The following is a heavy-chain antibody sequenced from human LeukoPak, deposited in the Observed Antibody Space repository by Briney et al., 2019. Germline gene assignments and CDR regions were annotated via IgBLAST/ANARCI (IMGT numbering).Heavy chain of an antibody. CDR3: ARARWASQNDY. CDR2: IKEDGSEK. Sequence: PGGSLRLSCAASGITFSSYWMSWVRQAPGKGLEWVANIKEDGSEKYYVDSVKGRFTISRDNDKNSLYLQMNSLRAEDTAVYYCARARWASQNDYWGQGTLVTVSS. CDR1: GITFSSYW. J-gene: IGHJ4*02. V-gene: IGHV3-7*04. D-gene: IGHD1-26*01.